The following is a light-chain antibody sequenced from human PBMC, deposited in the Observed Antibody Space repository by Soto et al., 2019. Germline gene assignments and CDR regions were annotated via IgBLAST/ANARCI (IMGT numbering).Light chain of an antibody. V-gene: IGKV1-5*03. CDR2: KAS. CDR1: QSISSW. J-gene: IGKJ1*01. Sequence: DIQMTQSPSTLSASVGDRVTITCRASQSISSWLAWYQQKPGTAPKLLIYKASTLQSGVPSRFSGSGSGTEFTLTISSLQPDESATYYCQQYNDNWTFGQGTNVEIK. CDR3: QQYNDNWT.